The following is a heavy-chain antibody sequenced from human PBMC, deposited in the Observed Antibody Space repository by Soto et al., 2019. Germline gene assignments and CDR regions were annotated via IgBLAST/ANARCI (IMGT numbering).Heavy chain of an antibody. CDR3: ARDRRPKPFDY. V-gene: IGHV4-30-2*01. Sequence: SETLSLTCSFSGDSTSTSTYSWSWIRQPPGKALEWVGFIYRSGVTSYNPSLKSRVTISVDTSKNRFSLKLSSVTAADTAVYYCARDRRPKPFDYWGQGTLVTVSS. CDR1: GDSTSTSTYS. CDR2: IYRSGVT. J-gene: IGHJ4*02.